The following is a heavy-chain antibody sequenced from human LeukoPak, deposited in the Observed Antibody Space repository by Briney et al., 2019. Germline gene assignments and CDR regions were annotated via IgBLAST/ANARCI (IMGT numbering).Heavy chain of an antibody. CDR3: ARIVYSSSWYYFDY. CDR1: GFSLSPRGMC. J-gene: IGHJ4*02. D-gene: IGHD6-13*01. CDR2: IDWDDDK. Sequence: SGPALVKPTETLALTFTFSGFSLSPRGMCVSWIRQPPGKALEWIARIDWDDDKYYSTSLKTRLTISKDTSKNQVVLTMTNMDPVDTATYYCARIVYSSSWYYFDYWGQGTLVTVSS. V-gene: IGHV2-70*10.